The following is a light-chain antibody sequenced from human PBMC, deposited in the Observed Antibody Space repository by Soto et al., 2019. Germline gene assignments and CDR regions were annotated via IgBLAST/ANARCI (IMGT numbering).Light chain of an antibody. CDR3: XQYDNXXXT. V-gene: IGKV3-15*01. Sequence: EIVLTQSPATLSLSPGERAXXXXXASQSISDTLAWYQQKPGQAPRLLIHGAXXXAPGFPARFSGSGSGTDFTLTISSLQSXDFAVYYCXQYDNXXXTFXQGTKVDIK. CDR2: GAX. CDR1: QSISDT. J-gene: IGKJ1*01.